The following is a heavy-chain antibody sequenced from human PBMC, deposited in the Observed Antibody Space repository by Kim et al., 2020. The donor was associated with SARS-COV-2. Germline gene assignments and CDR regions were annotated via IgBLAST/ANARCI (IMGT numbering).Heavy chain of an antibody. D-gene: IGHD3-10*01. V-gene: IGHV4-39*07. J-gene: IGHJ4*02. CDR3: ARDALDYYGSGSYYNPGGGLG. Sequence: SETLSLTCTVSGGSISSSSYYWGWIRQPPGKGLEWIGSIYYSGSTYYNPSLKSRVTISVDTSKNQFSLKLSSVTAADTAVYYCARDALDYYGSGSYYNPGGGLGWGQGTLVTVSS. CDR1: GGSISSSSYY. CDR2: IYYSGST.